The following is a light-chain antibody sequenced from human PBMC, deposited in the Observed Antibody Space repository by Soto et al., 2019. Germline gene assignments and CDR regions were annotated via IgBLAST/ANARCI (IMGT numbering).Light chain of an antibody. J-gene: IGLJ1*01. CDR3: AAWDDSLNGYV. V-gene: IGLV1-44*01. CDR2: SNN. Sequence: SVLTQPPSASGTPGQRVTISCSGSSSNIGSNTVNWYQQLPGTAPKLLIYSNNQRPSGVPDRFSGSKSGTSASLAISGLQSEDGADYYCAAWDDSLNGYVFGTGTKATVL. CDR1: SSNIGSNT.